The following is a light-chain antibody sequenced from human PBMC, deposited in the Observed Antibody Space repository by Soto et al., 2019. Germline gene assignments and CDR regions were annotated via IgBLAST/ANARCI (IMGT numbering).Light chain of an antibody. J-gene: IGKJ3*01. CDR3: QQYGSSIT. Sequence: DIVLTQSPDTLSLSPGERATLSCRASQSIDNNYLAWYQQKPGRAPRLLIYRAFSRATGIPDRFSASASGTDFSPTISRLEPEDFAVYYCQQYGSSITFGPGTKVDIK. CDR2: RAF. V-gene: IGKV3-20*01. CDR1: QSIDNNY.